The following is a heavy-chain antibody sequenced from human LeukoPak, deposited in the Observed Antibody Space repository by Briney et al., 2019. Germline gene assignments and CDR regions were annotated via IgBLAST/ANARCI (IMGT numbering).Heavy chain of an antibody. CDR3: AREGGNGWYSGWFDP. J-gene: IGHJ5*02. Sequence: GGSLRPSCAASGFTFSSFGMHWVRQAPGKGLEWVAFIRYDGSNKYYADSVRGRFTISRDNAKSSLYLQMNSLRAEDTAVYYCAREGGNGWYSGWFDPWGQGILVTVSS. D-gene: IGHD6-19*01. V-gene: IGHV3-30*02. CDR2: IRYDGSNK. CDR1: GFTFSSFG.